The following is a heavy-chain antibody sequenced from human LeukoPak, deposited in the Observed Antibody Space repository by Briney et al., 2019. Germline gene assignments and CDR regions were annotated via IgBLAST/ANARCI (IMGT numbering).Heavy chain of an antibody. CDR2: IYHSGST. J-gene: IGHJ4*02. V-gene: IGHV4-38-2*01. Sequence: PSETLSLTCAVSGYSISSGYHWGWIRQPPGKGLEWIGSIYHSGSTYYNPSLKSRVTISVDTSKNQFSLKLSSVTAADTAVYYCARVMYSSGWYIFDYWGQGTLVTVSS. D-gene: IGHD6-19*01. CDR3: ARVMYSSGWYIFDY. CDR1: GYSISSGYH.